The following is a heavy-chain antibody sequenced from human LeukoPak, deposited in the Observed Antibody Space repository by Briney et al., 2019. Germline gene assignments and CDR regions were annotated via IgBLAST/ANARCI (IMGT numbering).Heavy chain of an antibody. CDR1: GGSISSYY. D-gene: IGHD2-8*01. V-gene: IGHV4-59*01. Sequence: SETLSLTCTVSGGSISSYYWSWIRQPPGKELEWIGYIYYSGSTNYNPALKSRVTISVDTSKNQFSLKLSSVTAADTAVYYCARGQSGGYCTNGVCYMGWFDPWGQGTLVTVSS. J-gene: IGHJ5*02. CDR3: ARGQSGGYCTNGVCYMGWFDP. CDR2: IYYSGST.